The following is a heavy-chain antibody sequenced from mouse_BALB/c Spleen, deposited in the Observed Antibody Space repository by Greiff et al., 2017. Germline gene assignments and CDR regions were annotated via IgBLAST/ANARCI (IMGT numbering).Heavy chain of an antibody. V-gene: IGHV14-3*02. J-gene: IGHJ3*01. Sequence: VQLQQSGAELVKPGASVKLSCTASGFNIKDTYMHWVQQRPEQGLEWIGRIDPANGNTKYDPKFQGKATITADTSSNTAYLQLSSLTSEDTAVYYCARWAYYGNYGFAYWGQGTLVTVSA. D-gene: IGHD2-10*01. CDR1: GFNIKDTY. CDR2: IDPANGNT. CDR3: ARWAYYGNYGFAY.